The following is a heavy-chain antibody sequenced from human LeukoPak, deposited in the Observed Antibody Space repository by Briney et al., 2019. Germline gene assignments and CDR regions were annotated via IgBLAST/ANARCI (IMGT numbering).Heavy chain of an antibody. CDR3: ARAVDSGYDLGAYYFDY. V-gene: IGHV3-7*04. CDR1: GFTFSSYW. CDR2: IKQDGSEK. J-gene: IGHJ4*02. D-gene: IGHD5-12*01. Sequence: GGSLRLSCAASGFTFSSYWMSWVRQAPGKGLEWVANIKQDGSEKYYVDSVKGRFTISRDNAKNSLYLQMNSLRAEDTVVYYCARAVDSGYDLGAYYFDYWGQGTLVTVSS.